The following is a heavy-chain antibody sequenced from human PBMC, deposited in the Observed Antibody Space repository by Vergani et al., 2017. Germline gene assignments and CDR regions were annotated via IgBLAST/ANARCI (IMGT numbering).Heavy chain of an antibody. Sequence: QVQLQESGPGLVKPSQTLSLTCSVSGGSISSGGYYWSWIRQHPGKGLEWIGYIYYSGSTYYNPSLKSRVTISVVTSKNQFSLKLSSVTAADTAVYYCAREEIAAAGTQGRAFDIWGQGTMVTVSS. CDR2: IYYSGST. CDR1: GGSISSGGYY. D-gene: IGHD6-13*01. V-gene: IGHV4-31*03. J-gene: IGHJ3*02. CDR3: AREEIAAAGTQGRAFDI.